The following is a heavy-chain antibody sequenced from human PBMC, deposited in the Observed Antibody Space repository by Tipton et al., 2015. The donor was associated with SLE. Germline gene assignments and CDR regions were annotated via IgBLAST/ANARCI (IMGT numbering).Heavy chain of an antibody. J-gene: IGHJ4*02. D-gene: IGHD2-2*02. CDR2: NYYNGDT. Sequence: TLSLTCTVSGGSISSYYWAWIRQPPGTGLEWIGYNYYNGDTNSNASLKSRVTISVDTSKNQVSLNLNSVTAADTAVYYCARAATAISPFDYWGQGTLVTVSS. V-gene: IGHV4-59*12. CDR3: ARAATAISPFDY. CDR1: GGSISSYY.